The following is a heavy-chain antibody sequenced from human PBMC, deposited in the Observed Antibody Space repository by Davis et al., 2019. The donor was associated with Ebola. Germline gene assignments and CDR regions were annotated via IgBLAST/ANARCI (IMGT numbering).Heavy chain of an antibody. D-gene: IGHD6-19*01. V-gene: IGHV3-23*01. J-gene: IGHJ4*02. Sequence: GESLKISCVASGFTFRNYAMSWVRQAPGEGLEWVAGISGTGDNTYYADSVKGRFTISRDNSKNTLYLQMNSLRAEDTAVYYCAKSSVAGRSQFDYWGQGTLVTVSS. CDR3: AKSSVAGRSQFDY. CDR1: GFTFRNYA. CDR2: ISGTGDNT.